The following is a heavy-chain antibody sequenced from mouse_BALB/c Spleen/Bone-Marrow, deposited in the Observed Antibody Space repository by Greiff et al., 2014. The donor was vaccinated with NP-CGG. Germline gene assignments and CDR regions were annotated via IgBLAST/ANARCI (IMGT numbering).Heavy chain of an antibody. J-gene: IGHJ4*01. Sequence: QVQLKESGPELVKPGASVKISCKASGYAFSTSWMNWVKQRPGQGLEWIGRIYPGDRDTNYNGKFKGKATLTADKSSSTAYMQLSSLTSVDSAVYFCARSDGYRTMDYWGQGTSVTVSS. CDR3: ARSDGYRTMDY. CDR1: GYAFSTSW. CDR2: IYPGDRDT. V-gene: IGHV1-82*01. D-gene: IGHD2-3*01.